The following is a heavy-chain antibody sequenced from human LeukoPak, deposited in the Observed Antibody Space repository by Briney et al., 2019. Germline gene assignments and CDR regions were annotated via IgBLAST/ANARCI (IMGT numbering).Heavy chain of an antibody. J-gene: IGHJ4*02. CDR2: ISWNSGSI. CDR3: AKDGDGYNPPYFDY. CDR1: GFTFDDYA. V-gene: IGHV3-9*01. D-gene: IGHD5-24*01. Sequence: PGRSLRLSCAASGFTFDDYAMHWVRQAPGKGLEWFSGISWNSGSIGYADSVKGRFTISRDNAKNSLYLQMNSLRAEDTALYYCAKDGDGYNPPYFDYWGQGTLVTVSS.